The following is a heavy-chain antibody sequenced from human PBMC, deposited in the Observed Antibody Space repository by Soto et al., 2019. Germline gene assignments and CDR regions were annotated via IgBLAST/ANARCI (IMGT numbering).Heavy chain of an antibody. V-gene: IGHV1-2*02. Sequence: QLHLVQSGAVVKKPGASVTVSCSASGYPVTAYYMHWVRQAPGRGLEWMGGINPATGAAKYTQTFQGRVPLARGTFTCTVFMELSGLASEDTAVFYCARGGGVGVAGSAAFDMWGQGTLVTVSS. CDR3: ARGGGVGVAGSAAFDM. CDR2: INPATGAA. D-gene: IGHD3-3*01. CDR1: GYPVTAYY. J-gene: IGHJ3*02.